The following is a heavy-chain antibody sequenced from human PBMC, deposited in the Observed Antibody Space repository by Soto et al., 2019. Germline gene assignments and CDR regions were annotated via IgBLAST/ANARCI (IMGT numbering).Heavy chain of an antibody. V-gene: IGHV3-7*01. CDR1: GFTLSSYW. CDR2: IKQDGSQK. CDR3: MTSVTTHDY. J-gene: IGHJ4*02. D-gene: IGHD4-17*01. Sequence: GGSLRLSCAASGFTLSSYWMNWVRLAPGKGMEWVANIKQDGSQKNYVDSVKGRFTISRDNAKNSLYLQMSSLRAEDTAVYYCMTSVTTHDYWGQGTLGTVSS.